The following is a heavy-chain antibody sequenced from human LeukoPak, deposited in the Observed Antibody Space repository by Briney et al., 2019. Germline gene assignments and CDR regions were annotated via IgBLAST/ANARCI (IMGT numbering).Heavy chain of an antibody. V-gene: IGHV3-53*04. CDR2: IYSGGST. Sequence: GGSLRLSCAASGFTVSSNYMSWVRQAPGKGLEWVSVIYSGGSTYYADYVKGRFTISRHNSKNTLYLQMNSLRAEDTAVYYCARENYYDSSGYYFYFDYWGQGTLVTVSS. CDR1: GFTVSSNY. D-gene: IGHD3-22*01. CDR3: ARENYYDSSGYYFYFDY. J-gene: IGHJ4*02.